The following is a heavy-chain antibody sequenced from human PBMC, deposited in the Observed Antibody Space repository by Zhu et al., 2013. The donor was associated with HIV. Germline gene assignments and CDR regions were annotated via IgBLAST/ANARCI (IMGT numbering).Heavy chain of an antibody. D-gene: IGHD5-12*01. Sequence: QVQLRESGPGLVKPSGTLSLTCAVSGGSISSSNWWSWARQPPGKGLEWIGEIYHSGSTNYNPSLKSRVTISVDKSKNQFSLNVTSVAAADTAVYYRARDIGDGYPTPCAFDIWGQGTMVTVSS. J-gene: IGHJ3*02. CDR3: ARDIGDGYPTPCAFDI. V-gene: IGHV4-4*02. CDR1: GGSISSSNW. CDR2: IYHSGST.